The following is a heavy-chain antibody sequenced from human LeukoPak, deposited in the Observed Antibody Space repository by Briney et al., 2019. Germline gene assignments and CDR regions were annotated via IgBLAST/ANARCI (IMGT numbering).Heavy chain of an antibody. J-gene: IGHJ4*02. Sequence: GGSLRLSCAASGFTFSSYAMHWVRQAPGKGLEWVAVISYDGSNKYYADSVKGRFTISRDNSKNTLYLQMNSLRAEDTAIYYCAKDLPSYSGSYYDGDYWGQGTLVTVSS. V-gene: IGHV3-30-3*01. CDR1: GFTFSSYA. D-gene: IGHD1-26*01. CDR3: AKDLPSYSGSYYDGDY. CDR2: ISYDGSNK.